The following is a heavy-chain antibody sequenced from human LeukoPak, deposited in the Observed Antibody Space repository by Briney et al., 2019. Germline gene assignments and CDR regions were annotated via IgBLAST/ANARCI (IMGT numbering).Heavy chain of an antibody. CDR3: AAGNILTGYYIDY. V-gene: IGHV3-74*01. Sequence: GGSLRLSCAASGFTFSSYWMHWVRQAPGKGLVWVSRINSDGSSTSYADFVKGRFTISRDNAKNTLYLQMNSLRAEDTAVYYCAAGNILTGYYIDYWGQGTLVTVSS. CDR2: INSDGSST. J-gene: IGHJ4*02. CDR1: GFTFSSYW. D-gene: IGHD3-9*01.